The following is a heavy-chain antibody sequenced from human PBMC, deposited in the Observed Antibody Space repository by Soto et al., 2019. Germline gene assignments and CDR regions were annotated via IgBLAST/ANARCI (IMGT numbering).Heavy chain of an antibody. CDR1: GFTFSSYD. V-gene: IGHV3-23*01. Sequence: EVQLLESGGGLVQPGGSLRLSCAASGFTFSSYDMTWVRQAPGKGLEWVSFSSATGAGTYYADSVKGRFTISRDNSKNTLSLQMTSLRADDTAVYYCAKDRRAGGNYGFYSDFWGQGAVVIVSS. J-gene: IGHJ4*02. CDR3: AKDRRAGGNYGFYSDF. D-gene: IGHD1-7*01. CDR2: SSATGAGT.